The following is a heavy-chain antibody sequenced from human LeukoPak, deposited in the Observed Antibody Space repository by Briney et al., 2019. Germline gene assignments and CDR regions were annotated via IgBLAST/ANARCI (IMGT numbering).Heavy chain of an antibody. CDR1: GYTFTSYY. CDR3: ATSPGQQLVSIAPFDY. V-gene: IGHV1-46*01. D-gene: IGHD6-6*01. CDR2: INPSGGST. J-gene: IGHJ4*02. Sequence: ASVKVSCKASGYTFTSYYMHWVRQAPGQGLEWMGIINPSGGSTSYAQKSQGRVTMTRDTSTSTVYMELSSLRSEDTAVYYCATSPGQQLVSIAPFDYWGQGTLVTVSS.